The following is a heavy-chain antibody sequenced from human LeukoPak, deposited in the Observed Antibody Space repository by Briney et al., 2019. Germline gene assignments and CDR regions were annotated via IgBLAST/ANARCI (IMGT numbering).Heavy chain of an antibody. V-gene: IGHV3-23*01. CDR3: VKLRGIYLDFDY. D-gene: IGHD1-26*01. J-gene: IGHJ4*02. Sequence: GGSLRLSCAASGFTFSSYAMSWVRQAPGKGLEWVSAIIGSGGYTYYADSVKGRFAISRDNSKNTLSLQMDSLRAEDTAVYYCVKLRGIYLDFDYWGQGTLVTVSS. CDR1: GFTFSSYA. CDR2: IIGSGGYT.